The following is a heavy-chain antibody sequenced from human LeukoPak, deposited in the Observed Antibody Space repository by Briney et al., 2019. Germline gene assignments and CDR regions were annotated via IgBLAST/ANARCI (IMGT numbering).Heavy chain of an antibody. D-gene: IGHD2-21*02. CDR2: IIPIFGTA. CDR1: GGTFSSYA. J-gene: IGHJ3*02. CDR3: AREEREYCGGDCNDAFDI. V-gene: IGHV1-69*01. Sequence: SVKVSCKASGGTFSSYAISWVRQAPGQGLEWMGGIIPIFGTANYAQKFQGRVTITADESTSTAYMELSSLGSEDTAVYYCAREEREYCGGDCNDAFDIWGQGTMVTVSS.